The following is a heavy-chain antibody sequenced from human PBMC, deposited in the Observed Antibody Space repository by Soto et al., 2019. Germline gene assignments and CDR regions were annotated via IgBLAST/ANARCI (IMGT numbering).Heavy chain of an antibody. CDR2: IIPIFGTA. J-gene: IGHJ4*02. D-gene: IGHD2-21*02. Sequence: GASVKVSCTASGGTFSSYAISWVRQAPGQGLEWMGGIIPIFGTANYAQKFQGRVTITADESTSTAYMELSSLRSEDTAVYYCASRDCGGDCYSGTYYFDYWGQGTLVTVSS. CDR1: GGTFSSYA. V-gene: IGHV1-69*13. CDR3: ASRDCGGDCYSGTYYFDY.